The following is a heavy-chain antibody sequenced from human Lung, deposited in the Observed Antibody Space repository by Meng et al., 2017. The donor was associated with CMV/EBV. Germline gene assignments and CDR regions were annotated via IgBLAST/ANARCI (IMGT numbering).Heavy chain of an antibody. J-gene: IGHJ6*02. Sequence: GDSLKISCAASGFTFSSYWMHWVRQAPGKGLVWVSRINSDGSSTSYADSVKGRFTISRDNAKNTLYLQMNSLRAEDTAVYYCARDKVRYYDFWSGYGGMDVWGQGTTVTVSS. CDR1: GFTFSSYW. CDR2: INSDGSST. CDR3: ARDKVRYYDFWSGYGGMDV. D-gene: IGHD3-3*01. V-gene: IGHV3-74*01.